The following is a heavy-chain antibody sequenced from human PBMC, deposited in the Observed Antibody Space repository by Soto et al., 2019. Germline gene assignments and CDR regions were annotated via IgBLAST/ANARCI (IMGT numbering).Heavy chain of an antibody. J-gene: IGHJ4*02. V-gene: IGHV3-23*01. CDR3: ARRGPGTYFDY. CDR2: VSGSGGST. D-gene: IGHD6-13*01. CDR1: GFTFSSYA. Sequence: EVQLLESGGGLVQPGGSLRLSCAASGFTFSSYAMRWVRQAPGKGLEWVSAVSGSGGSTYYADSVKGRFTISRDNSKNTLYLQTNSLRAEDTAVYYCARRGPGTYFDYWGQGTLVTVSS.